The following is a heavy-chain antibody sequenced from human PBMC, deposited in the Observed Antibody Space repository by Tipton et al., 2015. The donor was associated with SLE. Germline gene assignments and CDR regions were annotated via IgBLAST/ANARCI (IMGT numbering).Heavy chain of an antibody. Sequence: LRLSCAASAFTFNMYAMHWLRQAPGKGLEWIGSIYHSGSTYYNPSLKSRVTISVDTSKNQFSLKLSSVTAADTAVYYCARDYDSRRGDAFDIWGQGTMVTVSS. D-gene: IGHD3-22*01. CDR3: ARDYDSRRGDAFDI. J-gene: IGHJ3*02. CDR2: IYHSGST. V-gene: IGHV4-38-2*02. CDR1: AFTFNMYA.